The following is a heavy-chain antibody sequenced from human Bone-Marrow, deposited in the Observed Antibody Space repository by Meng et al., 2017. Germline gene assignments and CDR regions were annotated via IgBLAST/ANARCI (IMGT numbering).Heavy chain of an antibody. V-gene: IGHV3-7*01. D-gene: IGHD3-10*01. Sequence: GGSLRLSCAASGFTFSSYAMSWVRQAPGKGLEWVANIKQDGSEKYYVDSVKGRFTISRDNAKNSLYLQMNSLRAEDTAVYYCARRAPRGYFDYWGQGTLVTVSS. CDR1: GFTFSSYA. CDR3: ARRAPRGYFDY. CDR2: IKQDGSEK. J-gene: IGHJ4*02.